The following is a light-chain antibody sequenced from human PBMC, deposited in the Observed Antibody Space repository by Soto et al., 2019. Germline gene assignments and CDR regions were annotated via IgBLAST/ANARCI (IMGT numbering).Light chain of an antibody. V-gene: IGKV3-20*01. CDR2: GAS. J-gene: IGKJ1*01. CDR1: QSVSSNY. Sequence: EIVLTQSPGTLSLSPGERATLSCRASQSVSSNYLAWYQQKRGQAPRLLIYGASSRATGLPTRLSGSGSGTDFTLTISRLEPEDFAVYYCQQYDTSPRTFGQGTKVEI. CDR3: QQYDTSPRT.